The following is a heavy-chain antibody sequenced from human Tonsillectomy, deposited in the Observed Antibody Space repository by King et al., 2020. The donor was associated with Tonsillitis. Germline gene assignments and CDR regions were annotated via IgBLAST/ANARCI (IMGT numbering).Heavy chain of an antibody. Sequence: VQLVESGGGLVQPGGSLRLSCAASGFTFSSYWMYWVRQPPGKGPVWVARINSDGSYSTHADSVKRRFTISRDNAKNTLYLQMNSLRAEDTAVYYCASYNWNYRDDYWGQGTLVTVSS. CDR2: INSDGSYS. CDR1: GFTFSSYW. J-gene: IGHJ4*02. D-gene: IGHD1-7*01. V-gene: IGHV3-74*03. CDR3: ASYNWNYRDDY.